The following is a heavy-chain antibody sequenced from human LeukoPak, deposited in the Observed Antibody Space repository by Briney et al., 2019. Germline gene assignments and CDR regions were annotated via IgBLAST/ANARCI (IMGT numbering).Heavy chain of an antibody. CDR2: IYSSGNT. Sequence: GGSLRLSCAASGFTVSSNYMSWVRQAPGKGLEWVSVIYSSGNTYYADSVKGRFTISRDNSKNTLYLQMNSRRDEDTAVYYCARVRVSVAGHDYWGQGTLDTVSS. J-gene: IGHJ4*02. CDR1: GFTVSSNY. V-gene: IGHV3-66*01. CDR3: ARVRVSVAGHDY. D-gene: IGHD6-19*01.